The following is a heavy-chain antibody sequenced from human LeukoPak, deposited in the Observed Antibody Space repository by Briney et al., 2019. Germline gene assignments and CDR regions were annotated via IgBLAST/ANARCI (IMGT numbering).Heavy chain of an antibody. CDR1: GFSFSTYE. D-gene: IGHD1-26*01. CDR3: ARDSGNYYVSWYFDL. V-gene: IGHV3-48*03. CDR2: ISSGGTPI. Sequence: PGGSLRLSCAASGFSFSTYEMNWVRQAPGKGLEWVSYISSGGTPIYYADSVKGRFTISRDNAENSLYLQMSSLRAEDTAVYYCARDSGNYYVSWYFDLWGRGTQVTVSS. J-gene: IGHJ2*01.